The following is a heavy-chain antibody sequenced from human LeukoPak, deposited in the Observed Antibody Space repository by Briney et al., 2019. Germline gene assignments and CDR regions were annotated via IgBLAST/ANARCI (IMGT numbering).Heavy chain of an antibody. D-gene: IGHD2-2*01. V-gene: IGHV1-18*01. Sequence: ASVKVSCKAAGYTFTNYGISWVRQAPGQGLEWMGWISAYNGNTNYAQKLQGRVTMTKDTSTSTAYMELRSLRSDDTAVYYCARDGKIVVVPAGISGGDYWGQGTPVIVSS. J-gene: IGHJ4*02. CDR2: ISAYNGNT. CDR3: ARDGKIVVVPAGISGGDY. CDR1: GYTFTNYG.